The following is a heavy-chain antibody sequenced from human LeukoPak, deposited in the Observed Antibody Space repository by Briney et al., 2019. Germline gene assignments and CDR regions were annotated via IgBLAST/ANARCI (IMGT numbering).Heavy chain of an antibody. CDR3: AGGSDILTGYKYYFDY. V-gene: IGHV4-59*01. CDR2: IYYSGSS. D-gene: IGHD3-9*01. CDR1: GGSISSYY. Sequence: SETLSLTCTVSGGSISSYYWSWIRQPPGKGLEWIGYIYYSGSSNYNPSLKSRVTISPDTSKNQFSLKLSSVIAADTAVYYCAGGSDILTGYKYYFDYWGQGTLVTVSS. J-gene: IGHJ4*02.